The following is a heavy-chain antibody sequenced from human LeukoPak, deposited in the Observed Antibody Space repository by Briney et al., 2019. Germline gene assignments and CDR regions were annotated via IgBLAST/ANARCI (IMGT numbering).Heavy chain of an antibody. CDR2: MNPNSGNT. D-gene: IGHD3-10*01. V-gene: IGHV1-8*01. CDR3: ARVDGSGSKRWFDP. CDR1: GYTFTSYD. Sequence: ASVKVSCKASGYTFTSYDINWVRQATGQGLEWMGWMNPNSGNTGYAQKFQGRVTMTRNTSISTAYMELSSLRSEDTAVYYCARVDGSGSKRWFDPWGQGAPVTVSS. J-gene: IGHJ5*02.